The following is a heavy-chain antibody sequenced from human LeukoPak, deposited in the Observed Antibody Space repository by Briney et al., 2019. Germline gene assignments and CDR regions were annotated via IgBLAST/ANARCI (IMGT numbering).Heavy chain of an antibody. V-gene: IGHV4-31*03. CDR3: ARDSSSINWFDP. CDR2: IYYSGST. J-gene: IGHJ5*02. CDR1: GGSISSGGYY. Sequence: SETLSLTCTVSGGSISSGGYYWSWIRQHPGKGLEWIGYIYYSGSTYYNPSLKSRVTISVDTSKNQFSLKLSSVTAADTAVYYCARDSSSINWFDPWGQGTLVTVS. D-gene: IGHD6-6*01.